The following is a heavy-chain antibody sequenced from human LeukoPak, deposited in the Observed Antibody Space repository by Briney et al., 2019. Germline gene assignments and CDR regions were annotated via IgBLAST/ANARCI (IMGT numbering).Heavy chain of an antibody. Sequence: GGSLRLSCAASGFTFSSYAMSWVCQAPGKGLEWVSAISGSGGSTYYADSVKGRFTISRDNSKNTLYLQMNSLRAEDTAVYYCAKYYDFWSGYYRAGFDYWGQGTLVTVSS. CDR2: ISGSGGST. D-gene: IGHD3-3*01. V-gene: IGHV3-23*01. CDR1: GFTFSSYA. CDR3: AKYYDFWSGYYRAGFDY. J-gene: IGHJ4*02.